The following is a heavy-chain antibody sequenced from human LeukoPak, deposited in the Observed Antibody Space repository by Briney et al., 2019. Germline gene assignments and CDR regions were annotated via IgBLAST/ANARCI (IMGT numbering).Heavy chain of an antibody. CDR1: GFTFSSYA. CDR2: ISYDGSNK. D-gene: IGHD2-15*01. Sequence: PGRSLRLSCAASGFTFSSYAMHWVRQAPGKGLEWVAVISYDGSNKYYADSVKGRFTISRDNSKNTLYLQMNSLRAEDTAVYYCARVAIPYCSGGSCYPRIDYWGQGTLVTVSS. J-gene: IGHJ4*02. CDR3: ARVAIPYCSGGSCYPRIDY. V-gene: IGHV3-30-3*01.